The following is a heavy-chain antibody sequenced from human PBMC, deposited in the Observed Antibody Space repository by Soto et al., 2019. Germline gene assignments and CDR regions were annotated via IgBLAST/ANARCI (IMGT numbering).Heavy chain of an antibody. CDR3: VTDGAAANACDI. J-gene: IGHJ3*02. CDR1: GFTFSSYW. V-gene: IGHV3-74*01. D-gene: IGHD2-2*01. Sequence: EVHLVESGGGLVQPGGSLRLSCAASGFTFSSYWMHWVRQAPGQGLVWLSRFNSDGSSTSYADSVKGRFTISRDNAKNTLYLQMNSLRAEDTAVYYCVTDGAAANACDIWGQGTMVTVSS. CDR2: FNSDGSST.